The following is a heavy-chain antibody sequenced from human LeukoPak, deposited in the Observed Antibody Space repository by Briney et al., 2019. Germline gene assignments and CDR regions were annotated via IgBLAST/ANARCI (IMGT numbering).Heavy chain of an antibody. CDR1: GYTFTSYA. J-gene: IGHJ6*03. V-gene: IGHV1-18*01. Sequence: GASVKVSCKASGYTFTSYAMNWVRQAPGQGLEWMGWISAYNGNTNFAQKLQGRVTMTTDTSTSTAYMELRSLRSDDTAVYYCARVTTYYYYMDVWGKGTTVTVSS. CDR3: ARVTTYYYYMDV. CDR2: ISAYNGNT. D-gene: IGHD1-14*01.